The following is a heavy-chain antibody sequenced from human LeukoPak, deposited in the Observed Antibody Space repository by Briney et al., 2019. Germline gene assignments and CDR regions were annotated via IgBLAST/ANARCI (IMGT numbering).Heavy chain of an antibody. CDR3: ARGGYYGSGRYYFDS. V-gene: IGHV3-74*01. D-gene: IGHD3-3*01. Sequence: PGGSLRLSCAASRFTFSSHNMHWVRQAPGKGLVWVSRIKSDGSNTNYADSVKGRFTISRDNAKNTLHLQMNSLRAEDTAVYYCARGGYYGSGRYYFDSWGQGTLVTVSS. CDR1: RFTFSSHN. J-gene: IGHJ4*02. CDR2: IKSDGSNT.